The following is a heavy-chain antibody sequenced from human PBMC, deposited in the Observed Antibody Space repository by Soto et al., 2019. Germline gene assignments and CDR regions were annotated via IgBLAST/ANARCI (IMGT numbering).Heavy chain of an antibody. J-gene: IGHJ4*02. CDR1: GGSIINYY. V-gene: IGHV4-4*07. CDR2: IYTSGYT. CDR3: ARATGTTGFFDS. Sequence: SETLSLTCTVSGGSIINYYWSWIRQPAGKGLEWIGRIYTSGYTNYNPSLKSRVTMSADTSRSHFSLMLNSATDADTAVYYCARATGTTGFFDSWGQGLLVTGSS. D-gene: IGHD1-1*01.